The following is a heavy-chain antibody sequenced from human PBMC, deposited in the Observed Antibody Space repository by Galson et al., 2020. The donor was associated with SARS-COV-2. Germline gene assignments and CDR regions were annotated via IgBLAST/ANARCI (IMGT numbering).Heavy chain of an antibody. V-gene: IGHV3-30*18. CDR1: GFTFSSYG. CDR2: ISYDGSNK. Sequence: GGSLRLSCAASGFTFSSYGMHWVRQAPGKGLEWVAVISYDGSNKYYADSVKGRFTISRDNSKKTLYLQMNSLGAEDTAVYYCAKEEDWSGGSCYCLDYWGQGSLVTVAS. D-gene: IGHD2-15*01. J-gene: IGHJ4*02. CDR3: AKEEDWSGGSCYCLDY.